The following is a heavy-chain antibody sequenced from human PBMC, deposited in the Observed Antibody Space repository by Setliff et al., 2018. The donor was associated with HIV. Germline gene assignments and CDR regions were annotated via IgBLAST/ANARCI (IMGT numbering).Heavy chain of an antibody. CDR2: IYYSGST. CDR1: GGSISSSSYY. CDR3: ASPASGGSSGQYHY. D-gene: IGHD6-19*01. J-gene: IGHJ4*02. V-gene: IGHV4-39*01. Sequence: PSETLSLTCTVSGGSISSSSYYWGWIRQPPGKGLEWIGSIYYSGSTYYHPSLKSRVTISVDTSKNQFSLKLSSVTAADTAVYYCASPASGGSSGQYHYRGQGTLVTVSS.